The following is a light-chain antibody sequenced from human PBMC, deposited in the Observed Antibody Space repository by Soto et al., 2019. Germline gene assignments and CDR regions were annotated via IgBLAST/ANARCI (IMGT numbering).Light chain of an antibody. CDR3: QQYGSSPWT. CDR1: HSVSSD. CDR2: GAS. Sequence: EIVMTQSPATLSVSPGERATLSCRASHSVSSDLTWYQQKPGQAPRLLIYGASTRATGIPARFSGSGSGTEFTLTISSLQSEDFAVYYCQQYGSSPWTFGQGTKVDIK. J-gene: IGKJ1*01. V-gene: IGKV3-15*01.